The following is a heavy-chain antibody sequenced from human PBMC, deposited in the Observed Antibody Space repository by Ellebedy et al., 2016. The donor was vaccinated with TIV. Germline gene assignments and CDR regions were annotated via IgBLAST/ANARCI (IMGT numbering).Heavy chain of an antibody. V-gene: IGHV5-51*01. Sequence: GESLKISCKGSGYSFTSYWIGWVRQMPGKGLEWMGIIYPGDSDTRYSPSFQGQVTISAEKSISTASLQWSSLKASDTAMYYCARGLIVGAMGWFQQIDYWGQGTLVTVSS. D-gene: IGHD1-26*01. J-gene: IGHJ4*02. CDR2: IYPGDSDT. CDR3: ARGLIVGAMGWFQQIDY. CDR1: GYSFTSYW.